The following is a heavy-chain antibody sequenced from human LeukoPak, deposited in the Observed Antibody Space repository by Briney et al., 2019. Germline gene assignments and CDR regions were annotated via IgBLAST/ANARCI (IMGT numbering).Heavy chain of an antibody. J-gene: IGHJ5*02. Sequence: GGSLRLSCAASGFTFSSYAMSWVRQAPGKGLEWVSAISGSGGSTYYADSVKGRFTISRDNSKNTLYLQMNSLKTEDTAIYYCLTLSGVWTGRPVPWGQGTLVTVSS. V-gene: IGHV3-23*01. CDR2: ISGSGGST. CDR1: GFTFSSYA. D-gene: IGHD3/OR15-3a*01. CDR3: LTLSGVWTGRPVP.